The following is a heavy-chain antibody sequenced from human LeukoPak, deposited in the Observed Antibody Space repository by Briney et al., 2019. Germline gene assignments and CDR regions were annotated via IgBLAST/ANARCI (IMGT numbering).Heavy chain of an antibody. V-gene: IGHV4-59*08. CDR2: IYYSGNT. Sequence: SETLSLTCTVSGGSITSYYWTWIRQPPGKGLEWIGYIYYSGNTNYNPSLKSRVTISVDTSKNQFSLKLTSVTAADTAVYYCASIAAHQGNYWGQGTLVTVSS. CDR1: GGSITSYY. CDR3: ASIAAHQGNY. D-gene: IGHD6-6*01. J-gene: IGHJ4*02.